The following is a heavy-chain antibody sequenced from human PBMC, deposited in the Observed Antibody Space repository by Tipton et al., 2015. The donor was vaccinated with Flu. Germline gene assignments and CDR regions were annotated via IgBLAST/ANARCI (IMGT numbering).Heavy chain of an antibody. J-gene: IGHJ5*02. D-gene: IGHD3-10*01. CDR3: ARERTYYYGSGSYTNWFDP. V-gene: IGHV4-59*01. CDR1: GGSISSYY. CDR2: IYYSGST. Sequence: TLSLTCTVSGGSISSYYWSWIRQPPGKGLEWIGYIYYSGSTNYNPSPKSRVTISVDTSKNQFSLKLSSVTAADTAVYYCARERTYYYGSGSYTNWFDPWGQGTLVTVSS.